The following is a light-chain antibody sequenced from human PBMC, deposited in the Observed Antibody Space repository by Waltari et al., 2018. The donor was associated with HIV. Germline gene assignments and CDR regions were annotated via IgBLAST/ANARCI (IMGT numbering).Light chain of an antibody. CDR2: GNT. V-gene: IGLV1-40*01. J-gene: IGLJ1*01. CDR3: QSYDSSLRGHV. CDR1: SSNIGAGFD. Sequence: QSVLTQPPSVSGAPGQRITISCTGSSSNIGAGFDVHWYQHLPGKAPKVLIYGNTNRPSGVPDRFSGSKSGTSASRAITGRQADDEGDYYCQSYDSSLRGHVFGSGTKVAV.